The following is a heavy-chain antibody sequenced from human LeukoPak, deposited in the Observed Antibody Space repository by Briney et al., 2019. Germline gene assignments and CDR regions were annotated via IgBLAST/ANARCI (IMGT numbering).Heavy chain of an antibody. CDR2: VYYTGST. J-gene: IGHJ4*02. D-gene: IGHD5-18*01. V-gene: IGHV4-59*01. Sequence: ASETLSLTCTVSGGSIINYYWSWIRQPPGKGLEWIGYVYYTGSTNYNPSLKSRVTISVDTSKSQFSLKLSSVTAADTAVYYCARVQIGYSYGLFDYWGQGTLVTVSS. CDR1: GGSIINYY. CDR3: ARVQIGYSYGLFDY.